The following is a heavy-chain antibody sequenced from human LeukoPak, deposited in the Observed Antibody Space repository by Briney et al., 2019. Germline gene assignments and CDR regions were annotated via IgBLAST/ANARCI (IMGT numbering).Heavy chain of an antibody. J-gene: IGHJ3*01. CDR3: ARVRVATTGRYDALNL. Sequence: GGSLRRSCSASGFTFSSYGMSWVRQAPGKGLEWLANIKEDGSEKDYVDSVKGRFIISRDTAKNSLYLQMNSLRADDTAVYYCARVRVATTGRYDALNLWGQGTMVTVSS. CDR1: GFTFSSYG. V-gene: IGHV3-7*01. D-gene: IGHD5-12*01. CDR2: IKEDGSEK.